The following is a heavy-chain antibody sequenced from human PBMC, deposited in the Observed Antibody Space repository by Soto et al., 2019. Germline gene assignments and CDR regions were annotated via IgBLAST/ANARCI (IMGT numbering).Heavy chain of an antibody. D-gene: IGHD2-2*01. Sequence: QVQLVQSGAEVKKPESSVKVSCKTSGGTFVRHVISWVRQAPGQGPEWMGKINPLSGISNYAQKFQDRVTFTADTDSSTAYMELSSLRSDDTAVYYCATPACAATWCSTSPNFDHWGQGTLVTVSS. CDR3: ATPACAATWCSTSPNFDH. J-gene: IGHJ5*02. CDR1: GGTFVRHV. CDR2: INPLSGIS. V-gene: IGHV1-69*09.